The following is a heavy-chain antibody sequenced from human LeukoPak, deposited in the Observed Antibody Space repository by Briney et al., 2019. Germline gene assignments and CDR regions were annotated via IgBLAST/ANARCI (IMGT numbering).Heavy chain of an antibody. V-gene: IGHV4-34*01. Sequence: SETLSLICAVYGGSFSGYYWSWIRQPPGKGLEWIGEINHSGSTNYNPSLKSRVTISVDTSKNQFSLKLSSVTAADTAVYYCARHGVQRGRWLQWLAPFDYWGQGTLVTVSS. CDR2: INHSGST. D-gene: IGHD5-24*01. CDR3: ARHGVQRGRWLQWLAPFDY. CDR1: GGSFSGYY. J-gene: IGHJ4*02.